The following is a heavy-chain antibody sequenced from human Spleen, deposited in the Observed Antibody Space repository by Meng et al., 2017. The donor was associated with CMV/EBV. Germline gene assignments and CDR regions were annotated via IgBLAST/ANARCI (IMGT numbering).Heavy chain of an antibody. Sequence: GGSLRLSCAASGFTFSTYAMHWVRQAPGKGLEWVAVISYDGSNKYYADSVKGRFTISRDNAKNSVYLQMNSLRAEDTAVYYCARGPTYSSAWYSSHWGQGTLVTVSS. D-gene: IGHD6-19*01. V-gene: IGHV3-30-3*01. CDR2: ISYDGSNK. CDR3: ARGPTYSSAWYSSH. J-gene: IGHJ4*02. CDR1: GFTFSTYA.